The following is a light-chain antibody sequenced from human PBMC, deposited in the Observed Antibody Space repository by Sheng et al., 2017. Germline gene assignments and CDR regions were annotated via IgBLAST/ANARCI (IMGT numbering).Light chain of an antibody. CDR2: DAS. Sequence: VLTQSPATLSLSPGDTATLSCRASQTISTYLAWYQQKPGQAPRLLIFDASNRASGIPARFSGSGYGTHFTLTITNLEPEDFAVYYCQQYGSSPYTFGQGTKLQIK. CDR1: QTISTY. J-gene: IGKJ2*01. CDR3: QQYGSSPYT. V-gene: IGKV3-11*01.